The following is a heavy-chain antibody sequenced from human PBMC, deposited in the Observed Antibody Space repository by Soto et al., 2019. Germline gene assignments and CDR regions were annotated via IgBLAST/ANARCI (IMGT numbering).Heavy chain of an antibody. CDR2: IYYSGST. J-gene: IGHJ6*02. Sequence: SETLSLTCTVSGGSISSYYWSWIRQPPGKGLEWIGYIYYSGSTNYNPSLKSRVTISVDTSKNQFSLKLSSVTAADTAVYYCARARDDYDFWSGPSYGMDVWGQGXTVTVYS. V-gene: IGHV4-59*01. CDR3: ARARDDYDFWSGPSYGMDV. CDR1: GGSISSYY. D-gene: IGHD3-3*01.